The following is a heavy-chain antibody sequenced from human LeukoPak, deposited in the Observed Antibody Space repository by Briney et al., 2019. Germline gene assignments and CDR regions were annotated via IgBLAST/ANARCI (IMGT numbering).Heavy chain of an antibody. CDR3: ARDSYDILTGYYSGPDY. D-gene: IGHD3-9*01. CDR2: IWYDGSSE. CDR1: GFTFSSFG. J-gene: IGHJ4*02. V-gene: IGHV3-33*01. Sequence: GGSLRHSCAASGFTFSSFGMHWVRQAPGKGLEWVTLIWYDGSSEYYVDSVKGRFTISRDNSKNTLYLQINSLRAEDTAVYYCARDSYDILTGYYSGPDYWGQGTQVTVSS.